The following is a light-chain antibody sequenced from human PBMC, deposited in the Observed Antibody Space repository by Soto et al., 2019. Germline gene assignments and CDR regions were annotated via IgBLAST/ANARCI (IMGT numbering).Light chain of an antibody. V-gene: IGKV1-33*01. Sequence: DIQMTQSPSSLSASVGDRVTITCQASQDIDNSLNWYQQKPGKVPKLLIYGASNLETGVPSRFSGSGSGTDFTFTISSLQPDDIATYFCQQYENALLSLTFGEGTRVQIK. CDR1: QDIDNS. CDR2: GAS. CDR3: QQYENALLSLT. J-gene: IGKJ4*01.